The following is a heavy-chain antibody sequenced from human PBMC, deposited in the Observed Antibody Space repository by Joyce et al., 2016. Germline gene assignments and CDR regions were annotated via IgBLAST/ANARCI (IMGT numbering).Heavy chain of an antibody. CDR1: GYTFIDSY. Sequence: QAQLVQSGTEVKKPGASVKVSCEASGYTFIDSYLHWLRQAPGQGLEWMGVINTDTGYTGDTKFAQKFQGRVTMTRDTSISTAYMELRRLTSDDTAVYYCASHPGRTFLRGYFHGLDVWGQGTTVTVSS. CDR2: INTDTGYTGDT. J-gene: IGHJ6*02. CDR3: ASHPGRTFLRGYFHGLDV. V-gene: IGHV1-2*02. D-gene: IGHD3-3*01.